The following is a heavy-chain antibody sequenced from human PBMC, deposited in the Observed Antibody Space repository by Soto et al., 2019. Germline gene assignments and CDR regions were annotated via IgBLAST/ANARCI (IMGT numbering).Heavy chain of an antibody. CDR1: GFTWSSYA. CDR2: ISGSGGST. CDR3: AKGGSTRRWPYYYGMDV. V-gene: IGHV3-23*01. Sequence: EVQLLESGGGLVQPGGCLRLSCAASGFTWSSYAMSWVRQAPGKGLEWVSAISGSGGSTYYADSVKGRFTISRDDSKNTVYLQMNSLRAEDTAVYYCAKGGSTRRWPYYYGMDVWGQGTTVTVSS. D-gene: IGHD2-2*01. J-gene: IGHJ6*02.